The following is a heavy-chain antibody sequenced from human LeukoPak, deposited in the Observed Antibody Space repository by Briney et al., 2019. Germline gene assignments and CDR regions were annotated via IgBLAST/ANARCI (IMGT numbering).Heavy chain of an antibody. J-gene: IGHJ4*02. CDR3: ARVIAAAGRGLYFDY. CDR1: GGSFSGYY. Sequence: SETLSLTCAVYGGSFSGYYWSWIRQPPGKGLEWIGYIYHSGSTYYNPSLKSRVTISVDRSKNQFSLKLSSVTAADTAVYYCARVIAAAGRGLYFDYWGQGTLVTVSS. V-gene: IGHV4-34*01. CDR2: IYHSGST. D-gene: IGHD6-13*01.